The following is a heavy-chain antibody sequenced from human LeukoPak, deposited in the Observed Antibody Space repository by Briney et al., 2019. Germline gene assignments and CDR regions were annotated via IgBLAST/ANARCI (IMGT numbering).Heavy chain of an antibody. CDR2: ISYDGSNK. V-gene: IGHV3-30*04. CDR3: QRDGPTGLRAFPDY. CDR1: GFTFSSYA. D-gene: IGHD5-12*01. J-gene: IGHJ4*02. Sequence: PGGSLRLSCAASGFTFSSYAMHWVRQAPDKGLEWVAVISYDGSNKYYADSVKGRFTISRDNSKNTLYLQMNSLRAADTAVYYCQRDGPTGLRAFPDYWGQGTLVTVSS.